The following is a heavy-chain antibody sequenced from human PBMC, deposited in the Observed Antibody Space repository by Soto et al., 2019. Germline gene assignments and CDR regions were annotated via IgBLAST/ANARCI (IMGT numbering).Heavy chain of an antibody. CDR3: VSWVSAHFDS. D-gene: IGHD6-13*01. Sequence: GGSLRLSXAASRFTSGYHAMNWVRQAPGRGLEWVSTISSNGENTHYADSVRGRFIISSDNSSNTVALQMNSLRVEDTAVYYCVSWVSAHFDSWGQGTLVTVSS. CDR2: ISSNGENT. J-gene: IGHJ4*01. CDR1: RFTSGYHA. V-gene: IGHV3-23*01.